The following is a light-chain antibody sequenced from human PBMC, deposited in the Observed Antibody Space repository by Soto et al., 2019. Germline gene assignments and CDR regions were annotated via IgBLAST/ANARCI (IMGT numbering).Light chain of an antibody. V-gene: IGLV7-46*01. J-gene: IGLJ3*02. CDR1: TGPVTSGHY. CDR3: LLSYSGASWV. CDR2: DTS. Sequence: QAVVTQEPSLTVSPGGTVTLTCGSSTGPVTSGHYPCWFQQKPGQAPRTLIFDTSNKHSWTPARFSGSLLGGKAAMTLSGAQPEDEAEYYCLLSYSGASWVFVGGTKVTVL.